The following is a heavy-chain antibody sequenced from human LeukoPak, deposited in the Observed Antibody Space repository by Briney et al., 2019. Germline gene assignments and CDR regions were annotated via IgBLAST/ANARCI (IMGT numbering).Heavy chain of an antibody. Sequence: GGSLRLSCAASGFTFSSYSMNWVRQAPGKGLEWVSSISSSGSYIYYADSVKGRFTISRDNAKNSLYLQMNSLRAEDTAVYYCARDQWFDPWGQGTLVTVSS. CDR1: GFTFSSYS. J-gene: IGHJ5*02. CDR3: ARDQWFDP. V-gene: IGHV3-21*01. CDR2: ISSSGSYI.